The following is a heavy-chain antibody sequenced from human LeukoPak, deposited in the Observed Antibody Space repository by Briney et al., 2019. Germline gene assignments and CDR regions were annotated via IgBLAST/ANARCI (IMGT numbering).Heavy chain of an antibody. J-gene: IGHJ4*02. CDR2: IYYSGST. D-gene: IGHD3-22*01. V-gene: IGHV4-39*07. CDR1: GGSISSSSYY. CDR3: ARDRARQNYYDSSGLPGGY. Sequence: SETPSLTCTVSGGSISSSSYYWGWIRQPPGKGLEWIGSIYYSGSTYYNPSLKSRVTISVDTSKNQFSLKLSSVTAADTAVYYCARDRARQNYYDSSGLPGGYWGQGTLVTVSS.